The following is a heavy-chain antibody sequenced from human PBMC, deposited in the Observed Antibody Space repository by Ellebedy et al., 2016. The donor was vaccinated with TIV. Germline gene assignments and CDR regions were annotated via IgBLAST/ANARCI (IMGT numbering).Heavy chain of an antibody. Sequence: MPSETLSLTCTVSGGSISSSPYHWGWIRQPPGKGLEWIGSISYSGGTYYSPSLQIRVTISVDTSKNHFSLKLSSVTAADTAVYYCGWDCSSTSSRGGYWGRGTLVTVSS. J-gene: IGHJ4*02. D-gene: IGHD2-2*01. CDR3: GWDCSSTSSRGGY. V-gene: IGHV4-39*02. CDR2: ISYSGGT. CDR1: GGSISSSPYH.